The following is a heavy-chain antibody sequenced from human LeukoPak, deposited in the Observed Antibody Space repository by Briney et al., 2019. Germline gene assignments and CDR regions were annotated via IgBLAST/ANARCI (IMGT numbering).Heavy chain of an antibody. Sequence: QPGGSLRLSCAASGFTFSSYGMHWVRQAPGKGLEWVAVISYDGSNKYYADSVKGRFTISRDNSKNTLYLQMNSLRAEDTAVYYCAKLTTGSPTCDYWGQGTLVTVSS. D-gene: IGHD1-14*01. CDR2: ISYDGSNK. CDR1: GFTFSSYG. V-gene: IGHV3-30*18. J-gene: IGHJ4*02. CDR3: AKLTTGSPTCDY.